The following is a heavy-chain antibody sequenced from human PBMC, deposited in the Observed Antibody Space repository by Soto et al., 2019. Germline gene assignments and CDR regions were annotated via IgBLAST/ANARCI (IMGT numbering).Heavy chain of an antibody. V-gene: IGHV3-30*18. CDR2: ISYDGSNK. CDR3: AKNFLPYYYGMDV. Sequence: GGSLRLSCAASGFTFSSYGMHWVRQAPGKGLEWVAVISYDGSNKYYADSVKGRFTISRDNSKNTLYLQMNSLRAEDTAVYYCAKNFLPYYYGMDVWGQGTTVTVSS. J-gene: IGHJ6*02. CDR1: GFTFSSYG.